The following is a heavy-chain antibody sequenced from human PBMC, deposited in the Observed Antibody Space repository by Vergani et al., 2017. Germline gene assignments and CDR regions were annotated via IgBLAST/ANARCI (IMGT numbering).Heavy chain of an antibody. D-gene: IGHD4-23*01. Sequence: VQLVESGGGLVKPGGSLRLSCAASGFTFSSYDMHWVRQATGKGLEWVSAIGTAGDTYYPGSVKGRFTISRENAKNSLYLQMNSLRAGDTAVYYCARSPAAVGIDYWGQGTLVTVSS. CDR2: IGTAGDT. CDR3: ARSPAAVGIDY. J-gene: IGHJ4*02. CDR1: GFTFSSYD. V-gene: IGHV3-13*04.